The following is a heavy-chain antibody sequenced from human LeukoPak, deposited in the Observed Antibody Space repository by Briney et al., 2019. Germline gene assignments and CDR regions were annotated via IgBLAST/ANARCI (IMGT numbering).Heavy chain of an antibody. CDR1: GFTFSSYA. D-gene: IGHD1-26*01. V-gene: IGHV3-23*01. J-gene: IGHJ4*02. CDR2: IGGTGVRT. Sequence: PGGSLRLSCASSGFTFSSYAMSWVRQAPGKGLEWVSTIGGTGVRTYYADSVKGRFTISRDNSKNTLYLQMNSLRAEDTAVYYCARDASGSYPYYFDYWGQGTLVTVSS. CDR3: ARDASGSYPYYFDY.